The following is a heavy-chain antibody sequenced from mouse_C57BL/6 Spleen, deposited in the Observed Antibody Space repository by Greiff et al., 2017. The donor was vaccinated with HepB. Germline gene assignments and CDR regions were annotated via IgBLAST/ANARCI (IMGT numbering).Heavy chain of an antibody. Sequence: EVKLMESGPGLVKPSQSLSLTCSVTGYSITSGYYWNWIRQFPGNKLEWMGYISYDGSNNYNPSLKNRISITRDTSKNQFFLKLNSVTTEDTATYYCARGRGSTMITTRGGYFDVWGTGTTVTVAS. D-gene: IGHD2-4*01. CDR3: ARGRGSTMITTRGGYFDV. V-gene: IGHV3-6*01. CDR1: GYSITSGYY. CDR2: ISYDGSN. J-gene: IGHJ1*03.